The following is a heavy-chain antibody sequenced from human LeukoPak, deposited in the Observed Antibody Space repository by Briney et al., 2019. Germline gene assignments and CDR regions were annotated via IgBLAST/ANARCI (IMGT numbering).Heavy chain of an antibody. CDR2: ISSSGSTI. Sequence: GGSLRLSCAASGFTFSDYYMSWTRQAPGKGLEWVSYISSSGSTIYYADSVKGRFTISRDNAKNSLYLQMNSLRAEDTAVYYCARALSYYDSSGYYYWGQGTLVTVSS. CDR3: ARALSYYDSSGYYY. D-gene: IGHD3-22*01. CDR1: GFTFSDYY. J-gene: IGHJ4*02. V-gene: IGHV3-11*01.